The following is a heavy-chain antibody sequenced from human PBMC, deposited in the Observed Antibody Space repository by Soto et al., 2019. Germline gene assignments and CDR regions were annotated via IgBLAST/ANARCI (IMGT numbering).Heavy chain of an antibody. V-gene: IGHV1-69*13. D-gene: IGHD3-3*01. Sequence: GASVKVSCKASGGTFSSYAISWVRQAPGQGLEWMGGIIPIFGTANYAQKFQGRVTITADESTSTAYMELSSLRSEDTAVYYCAREVLRFLEWPGAFDIWGQGTMVTVSS. CDR3: AREVLRFLEWPGAFDI. CDR1: GGTFSSYA. J-gene: IGHJ3*02. CDR2: IIPIFGTA.